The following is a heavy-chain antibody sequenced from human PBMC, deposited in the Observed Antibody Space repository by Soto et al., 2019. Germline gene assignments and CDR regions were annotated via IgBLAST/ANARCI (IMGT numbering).Heavy chain of an antibody. D-gene: IGHD6-13*01. CDR3: AIEVGRKQLAHYYYYGMDV. J-gene: IGHJ6*02. Sequence: QVQLQESGPGLVKPSQTLSLTCTVSGGSISSGGYYWSWIRQHPGKGLEWIGYIYYSGSTYYNPSLKSRVTISADTSKTQSALTLSSVTAADAAVYYCAIEVGRKQLAHYYYYGMDVWGQGTTVTVSS. CDR1: GGSISSGGYY. V-gene: IGHV4-31*03. CDR2: IYYSGST.